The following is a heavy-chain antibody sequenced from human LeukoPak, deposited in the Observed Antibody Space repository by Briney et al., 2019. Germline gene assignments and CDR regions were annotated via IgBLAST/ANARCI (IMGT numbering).Heavy chain of an antibody. CDR1: GFTFNNYA. CDR2: ISASGGST. V-gene: IGHV3-23*01. CDR3: AKSLRVAAGKYYFDY. J-gene: IGHJ4*02. Sequence: GGSLRLSCAASGFTFNNYAMSWVRQAPGKGLEWVSSISASGGSTYNADSVKGRFTISRDNSKNTLYLQMNSLGAEDTAVYFCAKSLRVAAGKYYFDYWGQGTLVTVSP. D-gene: IGHD6-13*01.